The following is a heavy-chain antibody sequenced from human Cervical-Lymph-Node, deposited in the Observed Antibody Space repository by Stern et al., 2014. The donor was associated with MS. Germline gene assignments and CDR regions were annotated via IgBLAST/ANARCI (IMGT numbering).Heavy chain of an antibody. CDR2: IDPNSGGT. J-gene: IGHJ4*02. CDR3: ARGNSGWHEGDY. Sequence: QMQLVQSGAEVAKPGASVKVSCKASGYTFTDSYMHWVRQAPGQGLEWMGRIDPNSGGTNYAQMFQGRVTMTRDTSISTAYMELSRLRSDDTAVYYCARGNSGWHEGDYWGQGTLVTVSS. CDR1: GYTFTDSY. D-gene: IGHD6-19*01. V-gene: IGHV1-2*06.